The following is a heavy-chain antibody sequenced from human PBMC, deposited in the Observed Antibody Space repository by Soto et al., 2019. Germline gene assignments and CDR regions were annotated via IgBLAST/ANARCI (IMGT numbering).Heavy chain of an antibody. D-gene: IGHD5-18*01. V-gene: IGHV1-69*13. CDR1: GGTFSSYA. CDR2: IIPIFGTA. CDR3: ATPPVIRGYSYGFYYGMDV. J-gene: IGHJ6*02. Sequence: ASVKVSCKASGGTFSSYAISWVRQAPGQGLEWMGGIIPIFGTANYAQKFQGRVTITADESTSTAYMELSSLRSEDRAVYYCATPPVIRGYSYGFYYGMDVWGQGTTVTVSS.